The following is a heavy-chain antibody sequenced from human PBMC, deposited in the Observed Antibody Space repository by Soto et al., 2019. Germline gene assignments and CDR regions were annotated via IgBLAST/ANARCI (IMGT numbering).Heavy chain of an antibody. CDR1: GFSFFSYS. CDR2: ISSTSSQI. V-gene: IGHV3-21*01. Sequence: PGGSLRLSCRASGFSFFSYSLNWVRQAPGKGLEWIASISSTSSQIYYADSVKGRFTISRDNAESSVFLQMNSLRVEDTAIYYCTRDTIHHDCSFWGRGTLVTVSS. J-gene: IGHJ1*01. D-gene: IGHD3-3*01. CDR3: TRDTIHHDCSF.